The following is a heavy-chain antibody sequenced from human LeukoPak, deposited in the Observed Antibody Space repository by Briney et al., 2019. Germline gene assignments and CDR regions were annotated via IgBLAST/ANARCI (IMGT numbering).Heavy chain of an antibody. V-gene: IGHV3-23*01. CDR1: GFTFSSYA. CDR2: ISGSGGST. Sequence: GGSLRLSCVASGFTFSSYAMSWVRQAPGKGLKWVSAISGSGGSTYYADSVKGRFTISRDNSKNTLYLQMNSLRAEDTAVYYCAKDDYAYYYGMDVWDQGTTVTVSS. CDR3: AKDDYAYYYGMDV. J-gene: IGHJ6*02. D-gene: IGHD4-17*01.